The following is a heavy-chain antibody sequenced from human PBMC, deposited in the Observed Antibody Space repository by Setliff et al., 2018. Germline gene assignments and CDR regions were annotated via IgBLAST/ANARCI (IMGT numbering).Heavy chain of an antibody. CDR2: IYYSGNT. J-gene: IGHJ6*02. D-gene: IGHD6-19*01. CDR3: ARVSQYSSGWYYYYYYGMDV. Sequence: SETLSLTCTVSGGSISSSSYYWGWLRQPPGKGLEWIGSIYYSGNTYYNPSLKSRVTISVDTSKNQFSLKLSSVTAADTAVYYCARVSQYSSGWYYYYYYGMDVWGQGTTVTVSS. CDR1: GGSISSSSYY. V-gene: IGHV4-39*07.